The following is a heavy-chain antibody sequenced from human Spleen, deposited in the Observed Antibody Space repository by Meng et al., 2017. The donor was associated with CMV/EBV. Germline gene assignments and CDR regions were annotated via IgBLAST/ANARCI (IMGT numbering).Heavy chain of an antibody. CDR3: ARGGVTYSYGPKGAFDI. J-gene: IGHJ3*02. D-gene: IGHD5-18*01. V-gene: IGHV4-34*01. Sequence: GSFSGYYWSWSRQPPGKGLEWIGEINHSGSTNYNPSLKSRVTISVDTSKNQFSLKLSSVTAADTAVYYCARGGVTYSYGPKGAFDIWGQGTMVTVSS. CDR1: GSFSGYY. CDR2: INHSGST.